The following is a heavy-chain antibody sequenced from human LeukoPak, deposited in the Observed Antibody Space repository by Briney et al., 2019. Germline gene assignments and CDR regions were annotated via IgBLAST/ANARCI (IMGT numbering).Heavy chain of an antibody. CDR2: ISGSGGST. CDR1: GFTFSSHW. CDR3: AKDLGSSSPYYFDY. J-gene: IGHJ4*02. Sequence: GGSLRLSCAASGFTFSSHWMHWVRQAPGKGLEWVSAISGSGGSTYYADSVKGRFTISRDNSKNTLYLQMNSLRAEDTAVYYCAKDLGSSSPYYFDYWGQGTLVTVSS. V-gene: IGHV3-23*01. D-gene: IGHD6-6*01.